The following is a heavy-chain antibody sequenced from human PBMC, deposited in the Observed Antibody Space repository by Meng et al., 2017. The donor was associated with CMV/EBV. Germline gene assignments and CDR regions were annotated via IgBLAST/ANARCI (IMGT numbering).Heavy chain of an antibody. CDR3: ARDNRRGQQLVRAFDI. CDR1: GFTFSNAW. J-gene: IGHJ3*02. Sequence: GESLRLSCAASGFTFSNAWMSWVRQAPGKGLEWVSYISSSGSTIYYADSVKGRFTISRDNAKNSLYLQMNSLRAEDTAVYYCARDNRRGQQLVRAFDIWGQGTMVTVSS. CDR2: ISSSGSTI. D-gene: IGHD6-13*01. V-gene: IGHV3-11*04.